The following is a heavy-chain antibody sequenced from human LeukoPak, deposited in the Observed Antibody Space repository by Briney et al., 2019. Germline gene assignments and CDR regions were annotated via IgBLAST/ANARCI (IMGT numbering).Heavy chain of an antibody. Sequence: AETLSLTCTVSGGSISSYYWGWIRQLPGKGLEWIGSIYYSGSTYYNPSLKSRVTISVDTSKNQFSLKLSSVTAADTAVYYCALYGYNYYYMDVWGKGTTVTVSS. CDR2: IYYSGST. CDR3: ALYGYNYYYMDV. CDR1: GGSISSYY. V-gene: IGHV4-39*07. D-gene: IGHD3-10*01. J-gene: IGHJ6*03.